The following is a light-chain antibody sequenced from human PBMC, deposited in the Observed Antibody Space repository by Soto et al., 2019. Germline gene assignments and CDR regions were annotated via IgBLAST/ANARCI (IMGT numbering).Light chain of an antibody. Sequence: EILCTQAPATLSLSPGESATLSCRASQSVSTYLAWYQNKPGQAPRLLIYDASNRATGIPARFSGSGSGTDLTLTISSLETEDFAVYYCQQRSNWPSITFGQGTRLEIK. J-gene: IGKJ5*01. CDR1: QSVSTY. CDR3: QQRSNWPSIT. CDR2: DAS. V-gene: IGKV3-11*01.